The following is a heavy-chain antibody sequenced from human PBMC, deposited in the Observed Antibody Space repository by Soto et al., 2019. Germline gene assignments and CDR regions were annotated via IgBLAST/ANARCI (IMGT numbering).Heavy chain of an antibody. CDR1: GFTFSSYA. CDR3: ARVPTTYYDILTGWGYFDY. D-gene: IGHD3-9*01. J-gene: IGHJ4*02. V-gene: IGHV3-30-3*01. CDR2: ISYDGSNK. Sequence: QVQLVESGGGVVQPGRSLRLSCAASGFTFSSYAMHWVRQAPGKGLEWVAVISYDGSNKYYADSVKGRFTISRDNSKNTLYLQMNSLRAEDTAVYYCARVPTTYYDILTGWGYFDYWGQGTLVTVSS.